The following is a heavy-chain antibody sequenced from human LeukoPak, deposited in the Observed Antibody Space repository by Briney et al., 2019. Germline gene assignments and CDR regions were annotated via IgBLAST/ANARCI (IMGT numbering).Heavy chain of an antibody. Sequence: GASVKVSCKASGYTFTGYYMHWVRQAPGQGLEWMGWINPNSGGTNYAQKFQGWVTMTRDTSISAAYMELSRLRSDDTAVYYCARDSPDWVPRAFDIWGQGTMVTVSS. J-gene: IGHJ3*02. CDR3: ARDSPDWVPRAFDI. V-gene: IGHV1-2*04. CDR2: INPNSGGT. D-gene: IGHD2-21*01. CDR1: GYTFTGYY.